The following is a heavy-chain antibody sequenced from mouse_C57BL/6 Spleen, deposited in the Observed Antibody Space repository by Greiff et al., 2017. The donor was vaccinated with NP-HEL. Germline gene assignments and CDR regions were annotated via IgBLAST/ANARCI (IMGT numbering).Heavy chain of an antibody. CDR1: GYTFTSYW. Sequence: QVQLQQPGTELVKPGASVKLSCKASGYTFTSYWMHWVKQRPGQGLEWIGNINPSNGGTNYNEKFKSKATLTVDKSSSTAYMQRSSLTSEDSAVFDCARGYYGSSYDYWGQGTTLTVSS. D-gene: IGHD1-1*01. CDR3: ARGYYGSSYDY. J-gene: IGHJ2*01. CDR2: INPSNGGT. V-gene: IGHV1-53*01.